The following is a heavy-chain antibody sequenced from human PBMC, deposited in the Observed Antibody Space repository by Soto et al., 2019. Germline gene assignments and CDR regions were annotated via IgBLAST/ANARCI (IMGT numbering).Heavy chain of an antibody. V-gene: IGHV3-30*18. CDR3: AKSPRGNSRNYYYGMDV. Sequence: GESLKISCAASGFTFSSYGIHWVRQAPGKGLEWVAVISYDGSNKYYADSVRGRFTISRDNSKNTLYLQMNSLRVEDTAVYYCAKSPRGNSRNYYYGMDVWGQGTTVTVS. D-gene: IGHD4-4*01. CDR1: GFTFSSYG. J-gene: IGHJ6*02. CDR2: ISYDGSNK.